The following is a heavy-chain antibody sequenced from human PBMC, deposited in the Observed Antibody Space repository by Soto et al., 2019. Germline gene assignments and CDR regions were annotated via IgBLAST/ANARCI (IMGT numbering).Heavy chain of an antibody. Sequence: PSETLSLTCTVSGGSISSGGYYWSWIRQHPGKGLEWIGYIYYSGSTNYNPSLKSRVTISVDTSKNQFSLKLSSVTAADTAVYYCARNYDFWSGYRGAFDYWGQGTLVTVSS. CDR2: IYYSGST. CDR3: ARNYDFWSGYRGAFDY. V-gene: IGHV4-61*08. D-gene: IGHD3-3*01. J-gene: IGHJ4*02. CDR1: GGSISSGGYY.